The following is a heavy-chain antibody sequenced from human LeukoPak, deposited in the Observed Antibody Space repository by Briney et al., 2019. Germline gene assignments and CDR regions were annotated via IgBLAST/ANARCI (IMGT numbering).Heavy chain of an antibody. V-gene: IGHV5-51*01. CDR2: IYRGDSHT. CDR3: ARGPYAYTSSATLGSYNWFDP. D-gene: IGHD2-2*02. CDR1: GYSIPNYW. J-gene: IGHJ5*02. Sequence: RGESLKISCKGSGYSIPNYWIGWVRQMPGKRLEWMGIIYRGDSHTKYSPTFQDQVTISVDKSISTAYLQWSNLKASDTAMYYCARGPYAYTSSATLGSYNWFDPWGQGSLVTVSS.